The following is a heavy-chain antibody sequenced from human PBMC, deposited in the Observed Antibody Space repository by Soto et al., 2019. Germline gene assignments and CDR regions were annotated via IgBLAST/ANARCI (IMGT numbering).Heavy chain of an antibody. V-gene: IGHV4-59*01. CDR3: ARLSLAVAGYFDY. CDR2: IYYSGGT. CDR1: GGSISSYY. J-gene: IGHJ4*02. Sequence: QVQLQESGPGLVKPSETLSLTCTVSGGSISSYYWRWIRQPPGEGLEWIGYIYYSGGTNYNPSLKSRVTISIDTSKNQFSMKLSSETAADTGGYYCARLSLAVAGYFDYWGQGTLVTVSS. D-gene: IGHD6-19*01.